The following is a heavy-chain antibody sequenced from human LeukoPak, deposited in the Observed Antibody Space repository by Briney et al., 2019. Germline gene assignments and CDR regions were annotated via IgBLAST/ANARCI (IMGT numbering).Heavy chain of an antibody. CDR1: GGTFSSYT. CDR2: IIPILGIA. J-gene: IGHJ4*02. V-gene: IGHV1-69*02. D-gene: IGHD2-2*01. Sequence: GSSVKVSCKASGGTFSSYTISWVRQAPGQGLGWMGRIIPILGIANYAQKFQGRVTITADKSTSTAYMELSSLRSEDTAVYYCATYCSSTSCSGHFDYWGQGTLVTVSS. CDR3: ATYCSSTSCSGHFDY.